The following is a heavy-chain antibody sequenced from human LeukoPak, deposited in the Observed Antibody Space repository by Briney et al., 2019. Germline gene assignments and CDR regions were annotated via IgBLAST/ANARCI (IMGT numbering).Heavy chain of an antibody. V-gene: IGHV3-15*01. CDR3: TTITRFPPFYYYMDV. J-gene: IGHJ6*03. Sequence: PGGSLRLSCAASGFTFTNAWMTWVRQAPGKGLEWVGRIKSKSDGGTTDYAAPVKGRFTISRDGSKNTLYLQMNSLKTVDTAVYYCTTITRFPPFYYYMDVWGKGTTVTVSS. CDR2: IKSKSDGGTT. D-gene: IGHD1-14*01. CDR1: GFTFTNAW.